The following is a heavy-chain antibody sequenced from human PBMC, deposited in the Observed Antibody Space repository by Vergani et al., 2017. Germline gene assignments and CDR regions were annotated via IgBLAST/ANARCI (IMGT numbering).Heavy chain of an antibody. CDR2: IYHSGST. CDR1: GGSISSSNW. V-gene: IGHV4-4*03. CDR3: ARLPAAGTGFYFDY. J-gene: IGHJ4*02. Sequence: QVQLQESGPGLVKPPGTLSLTCAVSGGSISSSNWWSWVRQPPGKGLEWIGEIYHSGSTNYNPSLKSRVTISVDKSKNQFSLKLSPAAAADTAVYYCARLPAAGTGFYFDYWGQGTLVSVSA. D-gene: IGHD6-13*01.